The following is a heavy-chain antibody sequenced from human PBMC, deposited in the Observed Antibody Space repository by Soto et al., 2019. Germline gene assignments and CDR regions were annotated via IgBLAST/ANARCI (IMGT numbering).Heavy chain of an antibody. CDR3: ARQDRVVAEGRWFDP. J-gene: IGHJ5*02. Sequence: SETLSLTXTVSGYSISSGYHWAWIRQPPGKGLEWLGSVHYSGNTYYNPSLKSRLTISVDKSKNQFSLNLSSVTAADTAVYHCARQDRVVAEGRWFDPWGQGTLVTVSS. CDR2: VHYSGNT. D-gene: IGHD2-15*01. CDR1: GYSISSGYH. V-gene: IGHV4-38-2*02.